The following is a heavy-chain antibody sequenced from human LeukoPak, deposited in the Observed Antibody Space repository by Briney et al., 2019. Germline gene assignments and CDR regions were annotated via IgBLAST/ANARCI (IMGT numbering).Heavy chain of an antibody. CDR2: IMPILGIA. Sequence: GSSVKVSCKASGGTFSSYAISWVRQAPGQGLEWMGRIMPILGIANYAQKFQGRVTITADKSTSTAYMELSSLRSEDTAVYYCARYSSGWYREYYFDYWGQGTLVTVSS. V-gene: IGHV1-69*04. CDR1: GGTFSSYA. D-gene: IGHD6-19*01. CDR3: ARYSSGWYREYYFDY. J-gene: IGHJ4*02.